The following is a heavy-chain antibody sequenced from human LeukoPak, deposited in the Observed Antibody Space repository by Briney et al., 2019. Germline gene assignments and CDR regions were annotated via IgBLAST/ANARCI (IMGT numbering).Heavy chain of an antibody. CDR1: GFTFSSCA. CDR2: ISGSGGST. CDR3: AKDQDSYGAAYYFDY. V-gene: IGHV3-23*01. D-gene: IGHD5-18*01. J-gene: IGHJ4*02. Sequence: GGSLRLSCAASGFTFSSCAMSWVRQAPGKGLEWVSAISGSGGSTYYADSVKGRFTISRDNSKNTLYLQMNSLRAEDTAVYYCAKDQDSYGAAYYFDYWGQGTLVTVSS.